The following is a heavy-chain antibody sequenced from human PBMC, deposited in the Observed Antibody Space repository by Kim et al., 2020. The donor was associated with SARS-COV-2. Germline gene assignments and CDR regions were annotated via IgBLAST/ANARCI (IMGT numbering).Heavy chain of an antibody. D-gene: IGHD6-13*01. V-gene: IGHV4-39*07. CDR3: ARDGSSWCPRLFDY. Sequence: PSLKDRVTRSVDTSKNQFSLKLSSVTAADTAVYYCARDGSSWCPRLFDYWGQGTLVTLSS. J-gene: IGHJ4*02.